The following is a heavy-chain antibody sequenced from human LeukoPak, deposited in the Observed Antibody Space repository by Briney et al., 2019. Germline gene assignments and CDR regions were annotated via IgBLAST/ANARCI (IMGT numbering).Heavy chain of an antibody. CDR3: AKLMVRGVIGY. Sequence: GGSLRLSCAASGFTFSSYGMSWVRQSPGKGLEWVSAISGSGGSTYYADSVKGRFTISRDNSKNTLYLQMNSLRAEDTAVYYCAKLMVRGVIGYWGQGTLVTVSS. D-gene: IGHD3-10*01. J-gene: IGHJ4*02. CDR2: ISGSGGST. CDR1: GFTFSSYG. V-gene: IGHV3-23*01.